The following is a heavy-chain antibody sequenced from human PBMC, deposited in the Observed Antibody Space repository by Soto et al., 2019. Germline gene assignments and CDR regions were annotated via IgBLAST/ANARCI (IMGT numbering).Heavy chain of an antibody. J-gene: IGHJ4*02. D-gene: IGHD6-13*01. CDR1: GFTFSSYA. CDR2: ISYDGSNK. Sequence: QVQLVESGGGVVQPGRSLRLSCAASGFTFSSYAMHWVRQAPGKGLEWVAVISYDGSNKYYADYVKGRFTISRDNSKNTLYLQMHSLRAEDTAVYYCARGPSSSWYYFDYWGQGTLVTVSS. V-gene: IGHV3-30-3*01. CDR3: ARGPSSSWYYFDY.